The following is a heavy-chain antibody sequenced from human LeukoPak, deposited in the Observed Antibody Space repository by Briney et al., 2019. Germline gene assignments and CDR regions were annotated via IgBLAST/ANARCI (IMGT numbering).Heavy chain of an antibody. D-gene: IGHD3-16*02. J-gene: IGHJ4*02. Sequence: GRSLRLSCAASGFTFSSYGMHWVRQAPGKGLEWVAVIWYDGSNKYYADSVKGRFTISRDNSKNTLYLQMNSLRAEDTAVYYCARDRLRLGELSLFGYRGQGTLVTVSS. CDR2: IWYDGSNK. CDR1: GFTFSSYG. CDR3: ARDRLRLGELSLFGY. V-gene: IGHV3-33*01.